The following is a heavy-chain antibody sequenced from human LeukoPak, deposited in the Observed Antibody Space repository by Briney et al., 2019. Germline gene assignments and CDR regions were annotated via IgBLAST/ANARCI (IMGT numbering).Heavy chain of an antibody. J-gene: IGHJ6*02. D-gene: IGHD2-2*01. Sequence: GRSLRLSCAASGFTFDDYAMHWDRQAPGKGLEWVSGISWNSGSIGYADSVKGRFTISRDNAKNSLYLQMNSLRAEDTALYYCAKDLGRYCSSTSCYGGEDYYYYGMDVWGQGTTVTVPS. CDR2: ISWNSGSI. CDR3: AKDLGRYCSSTSCYGGEDYYYYGMDV. V-gene: IGHV3-9*01. CDR1: GFTFDDYA.